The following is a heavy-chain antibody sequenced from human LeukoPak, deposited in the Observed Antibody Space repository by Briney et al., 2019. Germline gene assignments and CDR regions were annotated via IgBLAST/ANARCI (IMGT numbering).Heavy chain of an antibody. Sequence: ASVKVSCKASGYTFTSYYMHWVRLAPGQGLEWMGIINCNGGATTYTQNVQGRVTMTRDTSTSTVYLELSSLRSEDTAVYYCARENLGIGGNGFFDLWGRGTLVTVSS. V-gene: IGHV1-46*01. J-gene: IGHJ2*01. CDR2: INCNGGAT. CDR1: GYTFTSYY. CDR3: ARENLGIGGNGFFDL. D-gene: IGHD4-23*01.